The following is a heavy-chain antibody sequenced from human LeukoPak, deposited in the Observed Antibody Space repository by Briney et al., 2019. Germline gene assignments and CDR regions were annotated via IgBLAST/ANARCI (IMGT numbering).Heavy chain of an antibody. V-gene: IGHV3-7*01. CDR3: ARGRRYDFWSGYENWYFDL. CDR2: IKQDGSEK. D-gene: IGHD3-3*01. Sequence: GGSLRLSCAASGFTFSSYWMSWVRQAPGKGLEWVANIKQDGSEKYYVDSVKGRFTISRDNAKNSLYLQMNSLRAEDTAVNYCARGRRYDFWSGYENWYFDLWGRGTLVTVSS. J-gene: IGHJ2*01. CDR1: GFTFSSYW.